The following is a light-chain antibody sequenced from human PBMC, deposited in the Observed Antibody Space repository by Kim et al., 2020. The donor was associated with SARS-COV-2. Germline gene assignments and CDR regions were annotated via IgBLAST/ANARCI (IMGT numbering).Light chain of an antibody. CDR1: SSKSGAGYV. V-gene: IGLV1-40*01. Sequence: RVNLPCTGNSSKSGAGYVLNWSQQVPGTAPKLLSYANSNRPSGVPDRFSGYKSGTSASLAITGVQAEDEAGYYCQTYDSSLNGWVFGGGTQLTVL. J-gene: IGLJ3*02. CDR3: QTYDSSLNGWV. CDR2: ANS.